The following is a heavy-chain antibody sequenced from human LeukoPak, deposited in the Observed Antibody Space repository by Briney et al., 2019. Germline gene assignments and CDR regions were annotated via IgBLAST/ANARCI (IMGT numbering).Heavy chain of an antibody. J-gene: IGHJ4*02. Sequence: WGSLRLSCAASGSTFSSYAMSWVRQAPGKGLEWVSAISGSGGSTYYADSVKGRFTISRDNSKNTLYLQMNSLRAEDTAVYYCAKDKEYSSSWYDYWGQGTLVTVSS. CDR3: AKDKEYSSSWYDY. D-gene: IGHD6-13*01. V-gene: IGHV3-23*01. CDR2: ISGSGGST. CDR1: GSTFSSYA.